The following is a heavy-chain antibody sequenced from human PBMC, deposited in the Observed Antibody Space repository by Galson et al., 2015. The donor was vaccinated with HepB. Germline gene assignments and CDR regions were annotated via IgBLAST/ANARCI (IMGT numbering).Heavy chain of an antibody. V-gene: IGHV3-74*01. CDR1: GFTFSSYW. J-gene: IGHJ6*03. CDR2: INSDGSST. Sequence: SLRLSCAASGFTFSSYWMHWVRQAPGKGLVWVSRINSDGSSTSYADSVKGRFTISRDNAKNTLYLQMNSLRAEDTAVYYCARAGSSPTYYYYYYMDVWGKGTTVTVSS. D-gene: IGHD1-26*01. CDR3: ARAGSSPTYYYYYYMDV.